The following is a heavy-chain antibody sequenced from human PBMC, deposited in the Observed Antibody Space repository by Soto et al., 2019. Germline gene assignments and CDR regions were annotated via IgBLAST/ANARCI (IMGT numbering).Heavy chain of an antibody. CDR1: GYTLTELS. J-gene: IGHJ3*02. V-gene: IGHV1-24*01. CDR2: FDPEDGET. D-gene: IGHD3-22*01. Sequence: DSLKVSCKVSGYTLTELSMHWVRQAPGKGLEWMGGFDPEDGETIYAQKLQGRVTMTEDTSTDTAYMELSSLRSEDTAVYYCATCCPVVVPADAFDIWGQGKIVSV. CDR3: ATCCPVVVPADAFDI.